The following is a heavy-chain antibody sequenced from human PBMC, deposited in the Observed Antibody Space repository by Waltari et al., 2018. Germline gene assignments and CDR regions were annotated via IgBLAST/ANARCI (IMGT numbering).Heavy chain of an antibody. J-gene: IGHJ4*02. CDR1: GFTFSTYS. V-gene: IGHV3-21*01. D-gene: IGHD3-9*01. CDR3: ARATSVGITIFCDY. Sequence: EVQLVESGGGLVKPGGSLRLSCAASGFTFSTYSMNWVRQAPGKGLEWVSSISSSSSYIYYADSVKGRFTISRDNAKNSLYLQMNSLRAEDTAVYYCARATSVGITIFCDYWGQGTLVTVSS. CDR2: ISSSSSYI.